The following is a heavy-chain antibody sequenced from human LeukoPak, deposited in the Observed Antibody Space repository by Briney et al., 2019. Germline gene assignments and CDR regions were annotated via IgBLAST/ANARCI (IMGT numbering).Heavy chain of an antibody. D-gene: IGHD6-19*01. CDR3: AKDHLNRGWSYFDS. CDR1: GFTFSNYV. J-gene: IGHJ4*02. Sequence: PGGSLRLSCAASGFTFSNYVMHWVRQAPGKGLEWVAIISSDGSPKSYADSVKGRFTISRDNSKNTVYLQMNSLRAEDTAVYYCAKDHLNRGWSYFDSRGQGTLVTVSS. V-gene: IGHV3-33*06. CDR2: ISSDGSPK.